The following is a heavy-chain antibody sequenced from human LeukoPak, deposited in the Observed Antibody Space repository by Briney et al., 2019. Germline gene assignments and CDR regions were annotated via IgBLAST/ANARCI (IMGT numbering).Heavy chain of an antibody. V-gene: IGHV1-69*06. CDR2: IIPIFGTA. J-gene: IGHJ4*02. D-gene: IGHD3-22*01. CDR1: GGTFSSYA. CDR3: ATLDYYDSSAYYSDY. Sequence: SVKVSCKASGGTFSSYAISWVRQAPGQGLEWMGGIIPIFGTANYAQKFQGRVTITADKSTSTAYMEPSSLRSEDTAVYYCATLDYYDSSAYYSDYWGQGTLVTVSS.